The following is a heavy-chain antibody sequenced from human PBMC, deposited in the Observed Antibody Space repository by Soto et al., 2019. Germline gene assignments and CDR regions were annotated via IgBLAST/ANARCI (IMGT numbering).Heavy chain of an antibody. CDR1: GGSISSGDYY. J-gene: IGHJ6*02. CDR3: ARGTIGSYYYYYGMDV. D-gene: IGHD3-16*01. Sequence: SETLSLTCTVSGGSISSGDYYRSWIRQPPGKGLEWIGYIYYSGSTYYNPSLKSRVTISVDTSKNQFSLKLSSVTAADTAVYYCARGTIGSYYYYYGMDVWGQGTTVTVSS. CDR2: IYYSGST. V-gene: IGHV4-30-4*01.